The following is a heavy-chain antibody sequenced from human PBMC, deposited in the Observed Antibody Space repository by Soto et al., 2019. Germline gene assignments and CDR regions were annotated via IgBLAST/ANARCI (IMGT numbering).Heavy chain of an antibody. Sequence: VGSLRLSCAASGFTFGGSAMHWVRQASGKGLEWVGRIRTKTNTYATAYAASVKGRFTISRDDSKNTAYLQMNSLKTEDTAVYYCTRRVAVAGTDYYGMDVWGQGTTVTVSS. V-gene: IGHV3-73*01. D-gene: IGHD6-19*01. CDR3: TRRVAVAGTDYYGMDV. CDR2: IRTKTNTYAT. J-gene: IGHJ6*02. CDR1: GFTFGGSA.